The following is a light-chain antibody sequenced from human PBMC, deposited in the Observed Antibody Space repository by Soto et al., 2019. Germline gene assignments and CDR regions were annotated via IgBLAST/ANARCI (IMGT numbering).Light chain of an antibody. CDR2: GTS. CDR1: QSVSSRS. CDR3: QQSGHSPLT. V-gene: IGKV3-20*01. J-gene: IGKJ4*01. Sequence: LPQSPGTQSLSQGACAPLSCRASQSVSSRSLAWYQKKPGQEPRRLIYGTSGRHTNIPDRFSASGSGTDFNLTISRLETEDFAVYDGQQSGHSPLTCCGWTKGEIK.